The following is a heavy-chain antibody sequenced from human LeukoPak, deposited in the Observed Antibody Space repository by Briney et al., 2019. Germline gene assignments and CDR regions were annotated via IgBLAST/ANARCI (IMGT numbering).Heavy chain of an antibody. V-gene: IGHV1-2*02. CDR3: ARDPRALSIAAAGTPPFDY. J-gene: IGHJ4*02. CDR1: GYTLTELS. D-gene: IGHD6-13*01. CDR2: INPNSGGT. Sequence: ASVKVSCKVSGYTLTELSMHWVRQAPGKGLEWMGWINPNSGGTNYAQKFQGRVTMTRDTSISTAYMELSRLRSDDTAVYYCARDPRALSIAAAGTPPFDYWGQGTLVTVSS.